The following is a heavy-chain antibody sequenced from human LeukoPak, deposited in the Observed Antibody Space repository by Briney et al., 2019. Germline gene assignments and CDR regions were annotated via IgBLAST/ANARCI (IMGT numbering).Heavy chain of an antibody. Sequence: SETLSLTCAVSGYSFSGSNWWGWIRQAPGKGLEWIGYIYYSGSTYYNPSLKSRVTMSVDTSKNQFSLKLSSVTAVDTAVYYCARSGSSGWYWFDPWGQGTLVTVSS. CDR3: ARSGSSGWYWFDP. CDR2: IYYSGST. J-gene: IGHJ5*02. CDR1: GYSFSGSNW. V-gene: IGHV4-28*01. D-gene: IGHD6-19*01.